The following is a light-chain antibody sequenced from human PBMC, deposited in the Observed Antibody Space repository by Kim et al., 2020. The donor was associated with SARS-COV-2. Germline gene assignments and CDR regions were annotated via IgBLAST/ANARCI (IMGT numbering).Light chain of an antibody. V-gene: IGLV10-54*01. CDR3: AAWDTSLDAWV. J-gene: IGLJ3*02. Sequence: QTATPTRTGNSNKVGDLGAPGLQQHQGHPLRLLSYRNNTRPSGVSERFSASRSGNTASLTITALQAEDEADYYCAAWDTSLDAWVFGGGTQLTVL. CDR2: RNN. CDR1: SNKVGDLG.